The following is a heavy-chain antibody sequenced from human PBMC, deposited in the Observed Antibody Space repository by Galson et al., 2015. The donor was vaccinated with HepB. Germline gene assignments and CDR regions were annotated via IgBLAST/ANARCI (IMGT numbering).Heavy chain of an antibody. V-gene: IGHV4-39*07. Sequence: ETLSLTCTVSGVSVSSGVYPWAWIRQSPEKGLEWIGTVFYGGNIAYRASLNSFVHMSLEILNIYLCLKPRSVSAADTAIYFCTRVFGQKCGGTPGFLSAFDIWGPGTRDIGSS. J-gene: IGHJ3*02. CDR3: TRVFGQKCGGTPGFLSAFDI. D-gene: IGHD3/OR15-3a*01. CDR1: GVSVSSGVYP. CDR2: VFYGGNI.